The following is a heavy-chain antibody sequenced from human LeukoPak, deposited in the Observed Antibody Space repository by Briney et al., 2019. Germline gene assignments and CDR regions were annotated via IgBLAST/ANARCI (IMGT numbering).Heavy chain of an antibody. Sequence: PGGSLRLSCAAFGFTFDDYTMHWVRQAPGKGLEWVSLISWDGGSTYYADSVKGRFTISRDNSKNSLYLQMNSLRTEDTALYYCAKDEGMDYYYYMDVWGKGTTVTVSS. CDR3: AKDEGMDYYYYMDV. CDR1: GFTFDDYT. CDR2: ISWDGGST. D-gene: IGHD2-8*01. V-gene: IGHV3-43*01. J-gene: IGHJ6*03.